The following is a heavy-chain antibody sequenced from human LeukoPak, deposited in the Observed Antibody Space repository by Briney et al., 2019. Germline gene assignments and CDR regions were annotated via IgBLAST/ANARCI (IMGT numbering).Heavy chain of an antibody. J-gene: IGHJ3*02. Sequence: GGSLRLSCAASGFTFSSYWMSWVRQAPGKGLEWVANIKQDGSEKYYVDSVKGRFTISRDNPKNSLYLQMNSLRAEDTAVYYCARAQIGEYGSRSYAFDIWGQGTMVTVSS. D-gene: IGHD3-10*01. CDR1: GFTFSSYW. CDR2: IKQDGSEK. V-gene: IGHV3-7*01. CDR3: ARAQIGEYGSRSYAFDI.